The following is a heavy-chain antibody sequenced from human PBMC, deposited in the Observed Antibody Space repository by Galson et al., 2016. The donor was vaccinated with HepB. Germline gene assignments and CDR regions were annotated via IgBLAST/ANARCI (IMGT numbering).Heavy chain of an antibody. CDR3: ATRSGLNSSWSSFDY. CDR2: IYKSGST. D-gene: IGHD6-6*01. CDR1: GGSISSSSYY. J-gene: IGHJ4*02. V-gene: IGHV4-39*07. Sequence: SETLSLTCTVSGGSISSSSYYWVWIRQPPGKGLEWIGSIYKSGSTYYNASLKTRVTISVDTSKDQLSLRLSSVTAADTALYYCATRSGLNSSWSSFDYWGQGALVTVSS.